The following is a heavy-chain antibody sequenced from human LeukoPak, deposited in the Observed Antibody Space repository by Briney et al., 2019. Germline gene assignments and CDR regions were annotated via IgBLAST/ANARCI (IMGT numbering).Heavy chain of an antibody. J-gene: IGHJ4*02. V-gene: IGHV5-51*01. CDR3: ARRSSGEGYFDY. CDR1: GYSFTSYW. D-gene: IGHD6-19*01. CDR2: FYPGDSDP. Sequence: GEALKISWKCSGYSFTSYWIVWVRQMPGKGLEWVGIFYPGDSDPRSRPSFQGQVTISADKSISTAYLQWSSLKASDTAMYSCARRSSGEGYFDYWGQGTLVTVSS.